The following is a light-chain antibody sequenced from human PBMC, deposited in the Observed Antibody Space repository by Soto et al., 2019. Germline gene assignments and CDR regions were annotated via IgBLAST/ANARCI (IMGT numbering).Light chain of an antibody. CDR3: QQSYSTPNT. CDR1: QSISNF. CDR2: AAS. Sequence: DIQMTQSPSSLSASVGDRVTITCWASQSISNFLNWYQQKPGKAPKLLIYAASSLQSGVPSRFSGSGSGTDFTLIISSLQPEDFATYYCQQSYSTPNTFGQGTKLEIK. V-gene: IGKV1-39*01. J-gene: IGKJ2*01.